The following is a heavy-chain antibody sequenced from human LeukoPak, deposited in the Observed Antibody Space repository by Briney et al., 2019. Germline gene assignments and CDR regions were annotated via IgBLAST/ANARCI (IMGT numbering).Heavy chain of an antibody. V-gene: IGHV1-8*03. CDR1: GYTFTSYD. D-gene: IGHD3-3*01. CDR3: ARSVGDDFWSGYSYWYFDL. Sequence: ASVKVSCKASGYTFTSYDINWVRRATGQGLEWMGWMNPNSGNTGYAQKFQGRVTITRNTSISTAYMELSSLRSEDTAVYYCARSVGDDFWSGYSYWYFDLWGRGTLVTVSS. J-gene: IGHJ2*01. CDR2: MNPNSGNT.